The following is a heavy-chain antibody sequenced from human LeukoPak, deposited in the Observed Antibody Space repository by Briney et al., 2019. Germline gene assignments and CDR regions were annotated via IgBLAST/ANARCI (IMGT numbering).Heavy chain of an antibody. V-gene: IGHV3-48*01. J-gene: IGHJ4*02. D-gene: IGHD3-10*01. CDR2: ISSSSSTI. CDR1: GFTFSSYS. Sequence: QPGGSLRLSCAASGFTFSSYSMNWVRQAPGKGLEWVSYISSSSSTIYYADSVKGRFTISRDNAKNSLYLQMNSLRAEDTAVYYCARIGLGTVRGDGILGFDYWGQGTLVTVSS. CDR3: ARIGLGTVRGDGILGFDY.